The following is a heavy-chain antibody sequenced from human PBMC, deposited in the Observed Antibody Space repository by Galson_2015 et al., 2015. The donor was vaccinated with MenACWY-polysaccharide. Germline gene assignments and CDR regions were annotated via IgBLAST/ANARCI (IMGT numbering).Heavy chain of an antibody. CDR1: GYSISSGYY. V-gene: IGHV4-38-2*01. CDR2: INHSGST. Sequence: SETLSLTCAVSGYSISSGYYWGWIRQPPGKGLEWIGEINHSGSTNYNPSLKSRVTLSVDTSKNQFSLKLSSVTAADTAVYYCARGSTRTHKTWGQGALVTVSS. J-gene: IGHJ5*02. D-gene: IGHD2-2*01. CDR3: ARGSTRTHKT.